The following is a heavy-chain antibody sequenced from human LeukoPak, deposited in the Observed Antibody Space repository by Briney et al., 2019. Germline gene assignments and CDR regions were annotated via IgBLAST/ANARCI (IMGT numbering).Heavy chain of an antibody. CDR1: GFTFSSYG. CDR3: ARDSYGMDV. J-gene: IGHJ6*02. CDR2: IWYDGSNK. Sequence: ARSLRLSCAASGFTFSSYGMHWVRQAPGKGLEWVAVIWYDGSNKYYADSVKGRFNISRDNSKNTLYLQMNSLRAEDTAVYYCARDSYGMDVWGQGTTVTVSS. V-gene: IGHV3-33*01.